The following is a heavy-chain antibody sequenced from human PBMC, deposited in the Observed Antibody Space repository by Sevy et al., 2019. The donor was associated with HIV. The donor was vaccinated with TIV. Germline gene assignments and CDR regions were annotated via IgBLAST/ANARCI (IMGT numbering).Heavy chain of an antibody. CDR1: GYTFTSYG. V-gene: IGHV1-18*04. CDR3: ARAVVVPAAIKGDIWFDP. CDR2: ISADNGNT. Sequence: ASVKVSCKASGYTFTSYGISWVRQAPGHRLEWMGWISADNGNTNYAQKLQGRVTMTTDTSTSTAYTELRSLRSDDTAVYYCARAVVVPAAIKGDIWFDPWGQGTLVTVSS. D-gene: IGHD2-2*01. J-gene: IGHJ5*02.